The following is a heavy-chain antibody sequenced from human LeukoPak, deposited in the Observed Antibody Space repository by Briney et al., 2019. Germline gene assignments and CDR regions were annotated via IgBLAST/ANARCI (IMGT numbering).Heavy chain of an antibody. V-gene: IGHV4-59*01. D-gene: IGHD5-18*01. CDR1: GGSISSYY. CDR2: IYYSGST. CDR3: ARDGGYSYGDFYYYYGMDV. Sequence: SETLSLTCTASGGSISSYYWSWIRQPPGKGLEWIGYIYYSGSTNYNPSLKSRVTISVDTSKNQFSLKLSSVTAADTAVYYCARDGGYSYGDFYYYYGMDVWGQGTTVTVSS. J-gene: IGHJ6*02.